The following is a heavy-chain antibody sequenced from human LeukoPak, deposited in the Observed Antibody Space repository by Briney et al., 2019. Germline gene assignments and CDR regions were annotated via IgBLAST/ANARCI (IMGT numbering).Heavy chain of an antibody. CDR3: ARGLRVRTFGELSWYIDV. CDR2: IYYTGGT. V-gene: IGHV4-59*01. J-gene: IGHJ6*03. D-gene: IGHD3-3*01. Sequence: PSETLSLTCTISGGSISNYYWSWIRQTPGKGLGWIGYIYYTGGTDYNPSLKSRVTFSEETSKNQFSLKLNSVTAADTAVYYCARGLRVRTFGELSWYIDVWGKGTTVIVSS. CDR1: GGSISNYY.